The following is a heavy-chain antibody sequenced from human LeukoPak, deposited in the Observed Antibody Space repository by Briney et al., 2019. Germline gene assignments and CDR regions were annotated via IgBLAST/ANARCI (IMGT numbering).Heavy chain of an antibody. CDR1: GGSISGYY. Sequence: SETLSLTCTVSGGSISGYYWSWIRQPPGKGLEWIGYIHYGGSTNYNPSLKSRVTISVDMSKNHFSLKLSSVTAADTAVYYCARVLAPGSSDYWGQGTLVTVSS. CDR3: ARVLAPGSSDY. CDR2: IHYGGST. V-gene: IGHV4-59*01. J-gene: IGHJ4*02. D-gene: IGHD3-3*02.